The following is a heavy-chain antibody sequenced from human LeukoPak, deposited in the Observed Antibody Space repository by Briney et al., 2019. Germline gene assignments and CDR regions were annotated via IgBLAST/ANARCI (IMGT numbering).Heavy chain of an antibody. Sequence: GGSLRLSCAASGFTFSSYGMDWVRQAPGKGLEGGAVISYDGSNKYYADSVKGRFTISRDNSKNTLYLQMNSLRAEDTAVYYCASPLINPGFGEGSYWGQGTLVTVSS. V-gene: IGHV3-30*19. J-gene: IGHJ4*02. D-gene: IGHD3-10*01. CDR2: ISYDGSNK. CDR1: GFTFSSYG. CDR3: ASPLINPGFGEGSY.